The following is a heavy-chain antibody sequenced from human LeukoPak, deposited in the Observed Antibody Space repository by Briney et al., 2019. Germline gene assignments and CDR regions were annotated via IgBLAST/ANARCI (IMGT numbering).Heavy chain of an antibody. CDR3: ARGPERYSSSWEDTDY. J-gene: IGHJ4*02. CDR1: GYTLTELS. Sequence: ASVKVSCKVSGYTLTELSMHWVRQAPGKGLEWMGGFDPEDGETIYAQKFQGRVTMTRNTSISTAYMELSSLRSEDTAVYYCARGPERYSSSWEDTDYWGQGTLVTVSS. CDR2: FDPEDGET. V-gene: IGHV1-24*01. D-gene: IGHD6-13*01.